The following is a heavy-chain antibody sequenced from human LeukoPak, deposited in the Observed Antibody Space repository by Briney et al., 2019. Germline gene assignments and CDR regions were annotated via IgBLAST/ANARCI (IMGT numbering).Heavy chain of an antibody. D-gene: IGHD1-26*01. Sequence: GGSLRLSCAASGFTFSEYWMAWVRQAPGKGLEWVANIKQDGGEKYYVDSVKGRFTISRDNAENSLLLQMNGLRAEDTAVYYCARDKVVGATNFDSWGQGTLVSVSS. CDR1: GFTFSEYW. CDR2: IKQDGGEK. V-gene: IGHV3-7*01. J-gene: IGHJ4*02. CDR3: ARDKVVGATNFDS.